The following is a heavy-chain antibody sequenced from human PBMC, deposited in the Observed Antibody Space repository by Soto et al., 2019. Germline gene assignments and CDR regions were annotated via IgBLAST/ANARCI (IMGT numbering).Heavy chain of an antibody. V-gene: IGHV3-33*08. CDR2: IWNDGSNK. Sequence: GGSLRLSCAASGFTFSSYSMNWVRQDPGKGLEWVAVIWNDGSNKYYADSVKGRFTISKDNSKNTLYLQMNSLRAEDTAVYYCARDYYYDSSGYSLDAFDIWGQGTMVTVSS. CDR1: GFTFSSYS. CDR3: ARDYYYDSSGYSLDAFDI. J-gene: IGHJ3*02. D-gene: IGHD3-22*01.